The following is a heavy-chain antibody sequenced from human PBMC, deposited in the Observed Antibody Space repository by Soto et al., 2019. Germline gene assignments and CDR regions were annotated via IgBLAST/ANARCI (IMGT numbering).Heavy chain of an antibody. Sequence: ASVKVSCKASGYTFTGYYMHWVRQAPGQGLEWMGWINPNSGGTNYAQKFQGWVTMTRDTSISTAYMELSRLRSDDTAVYYCAREVYYDSTLRNYYGMDVWGQGTTVTVSS. J-gene: IGHJ6*02. D-gene: IGHD3-22*01. CDR3: AREVYYDSTLRNYYGMDV. V-gene: IGHV1-2*04. CDR2: INPNSGGT. CDR1: GYTFTGYY.